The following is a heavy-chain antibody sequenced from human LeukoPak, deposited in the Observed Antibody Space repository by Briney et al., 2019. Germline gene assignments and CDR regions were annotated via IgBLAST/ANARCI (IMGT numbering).Heavy chain of an antibody. V-gene: IGHV4-34*01. CDR3: ARGPRHHFNY. Sequence: PSETLSLTCAAYGGSFSGYYWSWIRQPPGKGLEWIGEINHSGSTNYNPSLKSRVTISVDTSKNQFSLKLSSVTAADTAVYYCARGPRHHFNYWGQGTLVTVSS. CDR1: GGSFSGYY. D-gene: IGHD1-14*01. J-gene: IGHJ4*02. CDR2: INHSGST.